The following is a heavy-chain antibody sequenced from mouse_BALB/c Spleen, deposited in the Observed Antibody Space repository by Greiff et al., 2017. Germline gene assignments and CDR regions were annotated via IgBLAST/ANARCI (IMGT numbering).Heavy chain of an antibody. J-gene: IGHJ4*01. CDR2: ISSGGSYT. V-gene: IGHV5-9-3*01. Sequence: EVKLEESGGGLVKPGGSLKLSCAASGFTFSSYAMSWVRQTPEKRLEWVATISSGGSYTYYPDSVKGRFTISRDNAKNTLYLQMSSLRSEDTAMYYCARQGFDYYGTIHYAMDYWGQGTSVTVSS. D-gene: IGHD1-1*01. CDR3: ARQGFDYYGTIHYAMDY. CDR1: GFTFSSYA.